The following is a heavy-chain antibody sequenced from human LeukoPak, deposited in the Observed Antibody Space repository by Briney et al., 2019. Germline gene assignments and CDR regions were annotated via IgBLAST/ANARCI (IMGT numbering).Heavy chain of an antibody. V-gene: IGHV4-38-2*02. CDR3: ARAGLKGYSYGYAYFQH. CDR1: GYSISSGYY. D-gene: IGHD5-18*01. J-gene: IGHJ1*01. Sequence: SETLSLTCTVSGYSISSGYYWGWIRQPPGKGLEWIGSIYHSGSTYYNPSLKSRVTISVDTSKNQFSLKLSSVTAADTAVYYCARAGLKGYSYGYAYFQHWGQGTLVTVSS. CDR2: IYHSGST.